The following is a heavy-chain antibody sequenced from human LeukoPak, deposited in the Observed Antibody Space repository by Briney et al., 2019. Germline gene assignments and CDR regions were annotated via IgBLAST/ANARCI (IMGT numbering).Heavy chain of an antibody. CDR2: IKSKTDGGTT. V-gene: IGHV3-15*01. CDR1: GFTFSNAW. D-gene: IGHD3-10*01. Sequence: SGGSLRLSCAASGFTFSNAWMSWVRQAPGKGLEWVGRIKSKTDGGTTDYAAPVKGRFTISRDDSKNTLYVQMKSLKTEDTAVYYCTTGPYDYGSGTYYHWGQGTLVTVSS. CDR3: TTGPYDYGSGTYYH. J-gene: IGHJ4*02.